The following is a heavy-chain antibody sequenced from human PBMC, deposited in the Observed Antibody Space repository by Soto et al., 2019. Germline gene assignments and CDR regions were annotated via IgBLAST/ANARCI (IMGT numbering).Heavy chain of an antibody. D-gene: IGHD2-21*01. J-gene: IGHJ6*02. V-gene: IGHV3-21*01. Sequence: LRLSCVASGFTFSGYNMNWLRQTPGKGLEWVSSIASRSNYIYYADSLKGRFTVSRDNARNSLYLQVDNLRAEDTAVYYCARNRRIAVEMDVWGQGTTVTVSS. CDR2: IASRSNYI. CDR3: ARNRRIAVEMDV. CDR1: GFTFSGYN.